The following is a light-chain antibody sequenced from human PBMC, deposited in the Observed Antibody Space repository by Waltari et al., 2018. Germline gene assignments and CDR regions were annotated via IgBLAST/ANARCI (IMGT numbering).Light chain of an antibody. CDR3: QQYGISPRT. V-gene: IGKV3-20*01. J-gene: IGKJ1*01. CDR1: QTIRANY. Sequence: EIVLTQSPGPLSLSPGEGATLSCRASQTIRANYLAWFQQKPGQAPRLLIYDVSTRATGSPDRFSGSGSGTDFSLTISRLEAEDFAVYYCQQYGISPRTFGQGTKVEIK. CDR2: DVS.